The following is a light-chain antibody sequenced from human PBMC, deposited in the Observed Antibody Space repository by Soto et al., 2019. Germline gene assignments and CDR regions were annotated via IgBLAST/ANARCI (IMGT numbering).Light chain of an antibody. J-gene: IGLJ2*01. Sequence: SYVLTQPPSVSVAPGQTARITCGGNNIGSQSVHWYHQKAGQAPVLIVYEDSDRPSGIPERFAGSNSGNTATLTISRVEAGDEADYYCQVWDSSSDHAVFGGGTKVTVL. CDR1: NIGSQS. CDR3: QVWDSSSDHAV. V-gene: IGLV3-21*02. CDR2: EDS.